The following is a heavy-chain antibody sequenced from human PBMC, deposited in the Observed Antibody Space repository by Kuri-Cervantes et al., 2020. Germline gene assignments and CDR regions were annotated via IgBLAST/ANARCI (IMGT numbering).Heavy chain of an antibody. CDR3: GRGSRWLVLYYFDY. D-gene: IGHD6-19*01. CDR2: ISDSLSTI. V-gene: IGHV3-48*03. Sequence: GGSLRLSCAASGFTFSSYEMNWVRQAPGKGLEWVSYISDSLSTIYYADSVKGRFTISRDNAKNSLYLQMNSLRAEDTAVYYCGRGSRWLVLYYFDYWGQGTLVTVSS. CDR1: GFTFSSYE. J-gene: IGHJ4*02.